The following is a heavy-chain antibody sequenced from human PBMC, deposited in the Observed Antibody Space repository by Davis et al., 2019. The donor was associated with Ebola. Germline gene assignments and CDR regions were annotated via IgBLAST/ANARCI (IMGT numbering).Heavy chain of an antibody. D-gene: IGHD3-3*01. CDR3: ARAVFHEVLDY. J-gene: IGHJ4*02. V-gene: IGHV3-30*04. CDR1: GFTFSNYA. CDR2: VSHSEREK. Sequence: PGGSLRLSCAASGFTFSNYAMHWVRQAPGKGLEWVAVVSHSEREKSYGDSVKGRFTISRDNSENTLYLQMNSLTADDTAVYYCARAVFHEVLDYWGQGTPVTVSS.